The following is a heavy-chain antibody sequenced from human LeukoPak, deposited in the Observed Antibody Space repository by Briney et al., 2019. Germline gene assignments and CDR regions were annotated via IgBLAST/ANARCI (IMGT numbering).Heavy chain of an antibody. D-gene: IGHD2/OR15-2a*01. CDR3: ARENEYTGGFDY. J-gene: IGHJ4*02. V-gene: IGHV3-21*01. Sequence: KPGGSLRLSCAASGFTFSSYSMNWVRQAPGKGLEWVSSISSGSNYIFYADSLKGRFTISRDNAKNSLYLQMNSLRVEDTAVYYCARENEYTGGFDYWGQGTLVTVSS. CDR1: GFTFSSYS. CDR2: ISSGSNYI.